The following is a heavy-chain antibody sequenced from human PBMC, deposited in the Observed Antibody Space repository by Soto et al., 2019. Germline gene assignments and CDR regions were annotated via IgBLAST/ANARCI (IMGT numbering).Heavy chain of an antibody. D-gene: IGHD6-19*01. Sequence: EASVKVSCKASGYTFTSYAMHWVRQAPGQRLEWMGWINADNGNTKYAQKLQGRVTMTTDTSTSTAYMELRSLRSDDTAVYYCARDPLGIAVAAPWGQGTLVTVSS. CDR2: INADNGNT. CDR3: ARDPLGIAVAAP. CDR1: GYTFTSYA. J-gene: IGHJ5*02. V-gene: IGHV1-3*01.